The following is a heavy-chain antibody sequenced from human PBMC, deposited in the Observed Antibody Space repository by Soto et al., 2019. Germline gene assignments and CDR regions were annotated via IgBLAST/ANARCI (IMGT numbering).Heavy chain of an antibody. D-gene: IGHD2-15*01. Sequence: QVQLVQSGAEVKKPGSSVKVSCKASGGTFSSYAISWVRQAPGQGLEWMGGIIPIFGTANYAQKFQGRVTITADESTSTAYMELSSLRSEDTAVYYCARDRPVYCSGGSCYSDYYYGMDVWGQGTTVTVSS. V-gene: IGHV1-69*12. CDR1: GGTFSSYA. CDR2: IIPIFGTA. J-gene: IGHJ6*02. CDR3: ARDRPVYCSGGSCYSDYYYGMDV.